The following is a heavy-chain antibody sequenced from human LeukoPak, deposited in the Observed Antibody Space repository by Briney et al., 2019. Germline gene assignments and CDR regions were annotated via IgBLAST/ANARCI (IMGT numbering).Heavy chain of an antibody. Sequence: ASVKVSCKASGYTFTGYYMHWVRQAPGQGLEWMGWINPNSGVTNYAQKFQGRVTMTRDTSISTAYMELSSLRSDDTAVYYCARAKLDDCGGVCDQYFQHWGQGTLVTVSS. CDR3: ARAKLDDCGGVCDQYFQH. CDR1: GYTFTGYY. CDR2: INPNSGVT. J-gene: IGHJ1*01. D-gene: IGHD2-21*02. V-gene: IGHV1-2*02.